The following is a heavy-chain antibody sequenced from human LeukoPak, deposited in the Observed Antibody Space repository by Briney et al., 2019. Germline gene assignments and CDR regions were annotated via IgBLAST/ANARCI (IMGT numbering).Heavy chain of an antibody. CDR3: ARESPPARFDY. CDR2: IWYDGSNK. Sequence: GGSLRLSCAASGFTFSSYGMHWVRQAPGRGLEWAAVIWYDGSNKYYADSVKGRFTISRDNSKNTLYLQMNSLRAEDTAVYYCARESPPARFDYWGQGTLVTVSS. J-gene: IGHJ4*02. V-gene: IGHV3-33*01. CDR1: GFTFSSYG.